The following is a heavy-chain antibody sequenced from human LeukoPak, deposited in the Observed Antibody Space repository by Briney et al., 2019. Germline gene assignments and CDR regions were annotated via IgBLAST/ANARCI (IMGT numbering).Heavy chain of an antibody. CDR3: ARDDRSNTWSWFDP. Sequence: GASVKVSCKASGYTFTSYGFSWVRQAPGQGLEWMGWISAYNGNTQYAQKLQGRVTMTTDTSTSTAYMELRSLRSDDTAVYYCARDDRSNTWSWFDPWGQGTLVTVSS. CDR2: ISAYNGNT. D-gene: IGHD1-1*01. J-gene: IGHJ5*02. V-gene: IGHV1-18*01. CDR1: GYTFTSYG.